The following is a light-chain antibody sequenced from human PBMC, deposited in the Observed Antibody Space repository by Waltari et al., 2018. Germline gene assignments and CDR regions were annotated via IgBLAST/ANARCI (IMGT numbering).Light chain of an antibody. V-gene: IGLV2-14*02. J-gene: IGLJ1*01. CDR1: SSDVGSYNA. Sequence: QSALTQPASVSGSPGQSITISCSGTSSDVGSYNAVSGYQKHPDKAPKLMIYEVNNRPPGSSKRCTGSKSGNAASRTISGLQTEDEADYYCSSYTGRVYVFGTGTKVTVL. CDR3: SSYTGRVYV. CDR2: EVN.